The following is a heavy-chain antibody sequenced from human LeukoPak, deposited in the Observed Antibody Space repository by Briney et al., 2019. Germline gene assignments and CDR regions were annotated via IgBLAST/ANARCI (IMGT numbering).Heavy chain of an antibody. CDR3: ARGIVVVPAALNWFDP. CDR2: IYYSGST. D-gene: IGHD2-2*01. Sequence: SETLSLTCTVSGGSISSSSYYWGWIRQPPGKGLEWIGSIYYSGSTYYNPSLKSRVTISVDTSKNQFSLKLSSVTAADTAMYYCARGIVVVPAALNWFDPWGQGTLVTVSS. CDR1: GGSISSSSYY. V-gene: IGHV4-39*07. J-gene: IGHJ5*02.